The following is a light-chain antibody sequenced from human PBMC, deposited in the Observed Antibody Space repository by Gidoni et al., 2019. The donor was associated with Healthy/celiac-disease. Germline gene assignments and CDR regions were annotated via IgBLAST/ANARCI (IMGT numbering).Light chain of an antibody. CDR2: EVS. V-gene: IGLV2-8*01. CDR1: RRDVGGYNY. CDR3: SSYAGSNKRV. Sequence: QSALTQPPSASGSPGQSVTISCTGTRRDVGGYNYVSWYQQHPGKAPKLMIYEVSKRPSGVPDRFSGSKSGHTASLTVSGLQAEDEADYYCSSYAGSNKRVFGGGTKLTVL. J-gene: IGLJ3*02.